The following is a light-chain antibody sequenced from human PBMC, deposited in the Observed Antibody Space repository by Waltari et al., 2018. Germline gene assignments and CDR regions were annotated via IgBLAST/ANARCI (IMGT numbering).Light chain of an antibody. Sequence: EIVMTQAPLSLSVTPGQPASMSCKSSQSLLHSDGRARLYWYLQKPGQSPQLLISEGSNRFSGVTERFSGSGSGTDFTLKISRVEAEDVGVYFCMQNIQLPTFGQGTKVEIE. CDR3: MQNIQLPT. CDR2: EGS. CDR1: QSLLHSDGRAR. J-gene: IGKJ1*01. V-gene: IGKV2D-29*02.